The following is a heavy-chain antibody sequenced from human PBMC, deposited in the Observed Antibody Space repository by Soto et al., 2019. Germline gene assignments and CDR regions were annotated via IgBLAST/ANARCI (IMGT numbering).Heavy chain of an antibody. CDR1: GYSFAGYW. Sequence: GESLKISCKGSGYSFAGYWITWVRQKPGKGLEWMGRIDPSDSQTYYSPSLRGHVTISVTKSITTVFLQWSSLRASDTAMYYCARQIYDSDTGPNFQYYFDSWGQGTPVTVSS. J-gene: IGHJ4*02. CDR3: ARQIYDSDTGPNFQYYFDS. V-gene: IGHV5-10-1*01. CDR2: IDPSDSQT. D-gene: IGHD3-22*01.